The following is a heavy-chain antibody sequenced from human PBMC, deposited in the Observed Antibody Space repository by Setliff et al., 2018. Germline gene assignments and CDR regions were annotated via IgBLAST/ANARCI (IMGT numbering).Heavy chain of an antibody. Sequence: GGSLRLSCAASGFTFTNYWINWVRQAPGKGLEWVANINQDGGVKHYADSVRGRFTVSRDNARNSLYLQMNSLRGDDAAVYYCASDPSYASSLYYYLEVWGKGTTVTVSS. CDR1: GFTFTNYW. J-gene: IGHJ6*03. CDR2: INQDGGVK. CDR3: ASDPSYASSLYYYLEV. D-gene: IGHD6-13*01. V-gene: IGHV3-7*01.